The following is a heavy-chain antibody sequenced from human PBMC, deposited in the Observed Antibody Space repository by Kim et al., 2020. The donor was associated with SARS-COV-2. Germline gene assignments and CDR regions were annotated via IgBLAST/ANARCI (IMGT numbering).Heavy chain of an antibody. CDR3: AKDPRITIFGVVIEYFQH. D-gene: IGHD3-3*01. Sequence: KGRFTISRDNSKNTLYLQMNSLRAEDTAVYYCAKDPRITIFGVVIEYFQHWGQGTLVTVSS. V-gene: IGHV3-30*02. J-gene: IGHJ1*01.